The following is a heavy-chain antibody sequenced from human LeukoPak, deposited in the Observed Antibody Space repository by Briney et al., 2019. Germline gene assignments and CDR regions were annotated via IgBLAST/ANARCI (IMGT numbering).Heavy chain of an antibody. Sequence: ASVKVSCKASGYTFTSYGISWVRQAPGQGLEWMGWISAYNGNTNYAQKLQGRVTMTTDTSTSTAYMELRSLRSDDTAVYYCARQYCSSTSCYKKIDAFDIRGQGTMVTVSS. CDR2: ISAYNGNT. CDR1: GYTFTSYG. D-gene: IGHD2-2*02. V-gene: IGHV1-18*01. J-gene: IGHJ3*02. CDR3: ARQYCSSTSCYKKIDAFDI.